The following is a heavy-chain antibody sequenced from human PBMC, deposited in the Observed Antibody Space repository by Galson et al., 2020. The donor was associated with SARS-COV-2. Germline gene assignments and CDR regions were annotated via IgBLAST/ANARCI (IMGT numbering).Heavy chain of an antibody. CDR3: GRQANNMDSSGYYSV. CDR1: GYTFTNYW. V-gene: IGHV5-51*01. CDR2: IYPGDSDT. D-gene: IGHD3-22*01. Sequence: GESLKISCKGSGYTFTNYWIAWVRQMPGKGLEWMGIIYPGDSDTRYSPPFQGQVTISADKSINTAYLQWSSLKASDNAMYYCGRQANNMDSSGYYSVWGQGTLVSVSS. J-gene: IGHJ4*02.